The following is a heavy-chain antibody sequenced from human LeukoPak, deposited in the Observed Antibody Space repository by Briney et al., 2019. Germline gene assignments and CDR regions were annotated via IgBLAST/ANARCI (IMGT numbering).Heavy chain of an antibody. CDR3: VRDGSRYYYDSSGYSFDY. CDR1: GDSVSSNSAA. D-gene: IGHD3-22*01. V-gene: IGHV6-1*01. CDR2: TYYRSKWYN. Sequence: SQTLSLTCAISGDSVSSNSAAWNWSRQSPPRGLEWLGRTYYRSKWYNDYAVSVKSRITINPDTSKNQFSLQLNSVTPEDTAVYYCVRDGSRYYYDSSGYSFDYWGQGTLVTVSS. J-gene: IGHJ4*02.